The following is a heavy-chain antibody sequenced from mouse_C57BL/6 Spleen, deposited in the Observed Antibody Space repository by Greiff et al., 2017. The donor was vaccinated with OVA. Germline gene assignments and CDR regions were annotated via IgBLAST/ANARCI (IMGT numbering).Heavy chain of an antibody. CDR2: ISSGSSTI. CDR3: AANWGYAMDY. J-gene: IGHJ4*01. CDR1: GFTFSDYG. D-gene: IGHD4-1*01. V-gene: IGHV5-17*01. Sequence: EVMLVESGGGLVKPGGSLKLSCAASGFTFSDYGMHWVRQAPEKGLEWVAYISSGSSTIYYADTVKGRFTISRDNAKNTLFLQMTSLRSEDTAMXYCAANWGYAMDYWGQGTSVTVSS.